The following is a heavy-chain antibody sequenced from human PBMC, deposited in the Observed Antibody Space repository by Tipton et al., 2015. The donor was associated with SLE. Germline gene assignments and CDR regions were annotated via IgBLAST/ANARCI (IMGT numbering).Heavy chain of an antibody. J-gene: IGHJ6*02. Sequence: FTFSRDNSKNTLYLQMNSLRAEDTAVYYCAKDQGSGRQWLARYGMDVWGQGTTVTVSS. CDR3: AKDQGSGRQWLARYGMDV. D-gene: IGHD6-19*01. V-gene: IGHV3-30*02.